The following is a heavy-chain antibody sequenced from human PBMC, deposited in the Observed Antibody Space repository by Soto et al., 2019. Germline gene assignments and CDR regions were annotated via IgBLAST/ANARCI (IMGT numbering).Heavy chain of an antibody. CDR1: GGSFSGYY. D-gene: IGHD2-8*02. Sequence: ASETLSLTCAVYGGSFSGYYWSWIRQPPGKRLEWIGSVYYTGTTNYAASLKSRLTMSADTSKNQFSLNVNSVTAADTALYYCARLSYCFTDGCIFDSWGQGILVTAPQ. CDR2: VYYTGTT. V-gene: IGHV4-34*01. J-gene: IGHJ4*02. CDR3: ARLSYCFTDGCIFDS.